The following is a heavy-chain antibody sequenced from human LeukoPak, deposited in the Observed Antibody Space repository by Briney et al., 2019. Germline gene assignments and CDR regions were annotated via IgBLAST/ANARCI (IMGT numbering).Heavy chain of an antibody. CDR3: ATMGATSPSSASWFNIEY. CDR2: IYYSGGT. D-gene: IGHD6-13*01. CDR1: GGSVTSYY. V-gene: IGHV4-59*08. J-gene: IGHJ4*02. Sequence: PSETLSLTCTVSGGSVTSYYCNWVRQPPGRGLEWIGYIYYSGGTNYNPSLESRVTISLDTAKNQFSLKLRSVTAEDTAVYYCATMGATSPSSASWFNIEYWGQGTLVPVSS.